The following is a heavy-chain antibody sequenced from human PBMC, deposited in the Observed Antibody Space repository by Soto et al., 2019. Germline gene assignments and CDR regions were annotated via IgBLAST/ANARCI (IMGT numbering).Heavy chain of an antibody. Sequence: PGGSLTLSCVASGFTFDSCGMNWVRQAPGKGLEWVAGVSPHAANTYYADSVRGRFIISRDDSRKTVSLDMNSLRGEDSAVYYCATEGAKTMWNFDYWGRGTVVTVSS. CDR3: ATEGAKTMWNFDY. V-gene: IGHV3-23*01. J-gene: IGHJ4*02. CDR2: VSPHAANT. CDR1: GFTFDSCG. D-gene: IGHD1-26*01.